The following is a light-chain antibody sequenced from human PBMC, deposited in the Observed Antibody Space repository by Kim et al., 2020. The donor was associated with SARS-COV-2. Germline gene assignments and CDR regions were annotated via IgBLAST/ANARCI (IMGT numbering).Light chain of an antibody. CDR2: DVT. CDR3: SSYTTSN. J-gene: IGLJ2*01. CDR1: SSDVGVFNY. Sequence: SPGRSITLSCTGTSSDVGVFNYVSWYQQHPGKHPRLIIYDVTERPSGVSDRFSGSKSGNTASLSISGLQAEDEADYYCSSYTTSNFGGGTQLTVL. V-gene: IGLV2-14*03.